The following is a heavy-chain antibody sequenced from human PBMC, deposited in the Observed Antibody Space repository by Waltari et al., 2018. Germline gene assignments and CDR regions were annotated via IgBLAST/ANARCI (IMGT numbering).Heavy chain of an antibody. CDR1: GFTFSSYW. CDR2: IKQDGSEK. CDR3: ASGSGWSSTY. D-gene: IGHD6-19*01. J-gene: IGHJ4*02. V-gene: IGHV3-7*01. Sequence: EVQLVESGGGLVQPGGSLRLSCAAAGFTFSSYWMSWVRQAPGKGLEWVDNIKQDGSEKNYVDSVKGRFTISRDNAKSPLYLQMNSLRAEDTAVYYCASGSGWSSTYWGQGTLVTVSS.